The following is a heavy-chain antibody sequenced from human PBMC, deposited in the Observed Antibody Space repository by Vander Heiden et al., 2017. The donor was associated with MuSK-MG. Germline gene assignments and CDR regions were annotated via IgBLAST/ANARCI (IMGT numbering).Heavy chain of an antibody. CDR1: GYTFTSYG. Sequence: QVQLVQSGAEVKKPGASVKVSCKASGYTFTSYGISWVRQAPGQGLEWMGWISAYNGNTNYAQKLQGRVTMTTDTSTSTAYMGLRSLRSDDTAVYYCAVLRGGYCSGGSCHTNDYWGQGTLGTVSS. D-gene: IGHD2-15*01. CDR2: ISAYNGNT. V-gene: IGHV1-18*01. CDR3: AVLRGGYCSGGSCHTNDY. J-gene: IGHJ4*02.